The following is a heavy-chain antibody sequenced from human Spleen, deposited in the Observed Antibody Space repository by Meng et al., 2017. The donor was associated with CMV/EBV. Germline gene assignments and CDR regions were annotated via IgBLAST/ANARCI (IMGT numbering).Heavy chain of an antibody. CDR1: GDFLSSSDW. D-gene: IGHD3-16*01. J-gene: IGHJ5*02. CDR3: VRGGGENWFDP. V-gene: IGHV4-4*02. CDR2: IYQSGSI. Sequence: GSLRLSCAVSGDFLSSSDWWSWVRQPPGKGLEWIGEIYQSGSINYNPSLKSRVTVSVDKYQKYLSLKLTSVTAADTAVYYCVRGGGENWFDPWGQGTLVTVSS.